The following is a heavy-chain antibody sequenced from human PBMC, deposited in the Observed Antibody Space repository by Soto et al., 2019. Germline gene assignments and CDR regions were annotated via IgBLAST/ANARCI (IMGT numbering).Heavy chain of an antibody. D-gene: IGHD4-17*01. CDR2: MNPNSGDT. Sequence: QVQLVQSGAEVKKPGASVKVSCKASGYPFTNYDIYWVRQATGQGLEWMGWMNPNSGDTGYAQRFQGRVTMTRNTSISTAYMELSSLRSEDTAVYYCAGEAPIDAAVTSAKDDYWGLGTLVTVSS. V-gene: IGHV1-8*01. CDR1: GYPFTNYD. J-gene: IGHJ4*02. CDR3: AGEAPIDAAVTSAKDDY.